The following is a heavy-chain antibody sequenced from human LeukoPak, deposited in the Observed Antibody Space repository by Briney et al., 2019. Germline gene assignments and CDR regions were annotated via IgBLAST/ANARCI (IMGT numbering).Heavy chain of an antibody. CDR2: INNDGSST. J-gene: IGHJ5*02. CDR3: ARPDLMRELRFDP. D-gene: IGHD1-7*01. CDR1: GFTFSSYW. V-gene: IGHV3-74*01. Sequence: GGSLRLSCAASGFTFSSYWMHWVRQAPGKGLVWVSRINNDGSSTDYADSVKGRFTISRDNARNTLYLQMNSLRAEDTAVYYCARPDLMRELRFDPWGQGTLVTVSS.